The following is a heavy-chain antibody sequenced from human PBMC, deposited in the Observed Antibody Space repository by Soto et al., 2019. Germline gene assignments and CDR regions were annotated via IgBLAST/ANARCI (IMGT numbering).Heavy chain of an antibody. J-gene: IGHJ5*02. CDR1: GGTFSSYA. V-gene: IGHV1-69*13. CDR3: ARDLGYSSMLNWFDP. CDR2: IIPIFGTA. Sequence: SVKVSCKASGGTFSSYAISWVRQAHGQGLEWMGGIIPIFGTANYAQKFQGRFTITADESTSTAYMELSSLRSEETAVYYCARDLGYSSMLNWFDPWGQGTLVTVSS. D-gene: IGHD6-13*01.